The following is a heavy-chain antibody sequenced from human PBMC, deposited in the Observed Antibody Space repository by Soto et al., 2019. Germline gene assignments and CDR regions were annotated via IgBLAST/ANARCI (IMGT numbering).Heavy chain of an antibody. CDR2: VYYTGST. CDR3: ARDPFKEEENAFDI. Sequence: SETLSLTCTVSGGSVSTGDYYGVWIRQPPGKGLEWIGSVYYTGSTYYNPSLMSRITVSVDTSKNQFSLKLSSVTAADTAVYYCARDPFKEEENAFDIWGQGTMVTVSS. CDR1: GGSVSTGDYY. V-gene: IGHV4-39*07. J-gene: IGHJ3*02. D-gene: IGHD3-16*01.